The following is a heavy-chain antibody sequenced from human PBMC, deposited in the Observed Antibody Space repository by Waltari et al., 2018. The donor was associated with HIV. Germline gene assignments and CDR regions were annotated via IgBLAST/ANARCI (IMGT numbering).Heavy chain of an antibody. J-gene: IGHJ4*02. CDR1: GFPFSTYG. D-gene: IGHD2-8*01. CDR3: ARTNYYDY. Sequence: EVHLVQSGGGLVQPGESLRLSCEASGFPFSTYGMNWVRQAPGRGLEYVAGISSNGGTTSYANSVKGRFTISRDNSKNTLYLQMGSLRAEDTAVYYCARTNYYDYWGQGALVTVSS. CDR2: ISSNGGTT. V-gene: IGHV3-64*01.